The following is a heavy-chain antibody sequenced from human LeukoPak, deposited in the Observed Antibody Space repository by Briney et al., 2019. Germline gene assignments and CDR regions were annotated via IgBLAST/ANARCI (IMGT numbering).Heavy chain of an antibody. Sequence: SETLSLTCTVSGGSISSSSYYWGWIRQPPGKGLEWIGSIYYSGSTYYNPSLKSRVTISVYTSKNQFSLKLSSVTAADTAVYYGARYMYDILTGQLTYYFDYWGQGTLVTVSS. CDR3: ARYMYDILTGQLTYYFDY. J-gene: IGHJ4*02. CDR1: GGSISSSSYY. V-gene: IGHV4-39*01. D-gene: IGHD3-9*01. CDR2: IYYSGST.